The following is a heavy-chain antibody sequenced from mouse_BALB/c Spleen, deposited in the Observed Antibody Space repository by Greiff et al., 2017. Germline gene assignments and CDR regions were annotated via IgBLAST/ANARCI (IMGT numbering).Heavy chain of an antibody. CDR2: IDPENGNT. D-gene: IGHD1-1*01. CDR3: APYYYGSSFYFDY. Sequence: EVKVEESGAELVRPGALVKLSCKASGFNIKDYYMHWVKQRPEQGLEWIGWIDPENGNTIYDPKFQGKASITADTSSNTAYLQLSSLTSEDTAVYYCAPYYYGSSFYFDYWGQGTTLTVSS. V-gene: IGHV14-1*02. CDR1: GFNIKDYY. J-gene: IGHJ2*01.